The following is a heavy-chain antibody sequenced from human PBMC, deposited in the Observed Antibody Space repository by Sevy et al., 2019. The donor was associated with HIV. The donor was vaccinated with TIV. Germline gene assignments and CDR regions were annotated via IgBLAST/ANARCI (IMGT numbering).Heavy chain of an antibody. CDR2: IGTAGDT. CDR1: GFTFSSYD. J-gene: IGHJ3*02. D-gene: IGHD2-15*01. CDR3: ARGQGYCSGGSCSGEDAFDI. Sequence: GGSLRLSCAASGFTFSSYDMHWVRQATGKGLEWVSAIGTAGDTYYPGSVKGRFTISRENAKNSLYLQMNGLRAGDTAVYYCARGQGYCSGGSCSGEDAFDIWGQGTMVTVSS. V-gene: IGHV3-13*01.